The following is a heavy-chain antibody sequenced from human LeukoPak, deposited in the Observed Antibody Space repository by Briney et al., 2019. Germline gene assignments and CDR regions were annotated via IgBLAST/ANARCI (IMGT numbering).Heavy chain of an antibody. D-gene: IGHD5-18*01. CDR2: IYTSGST. CDR3: GTAMVGGYFDY. J-gene: IGHJ4*02. Sequence: SETLSLTCTVSGGSISSYYWSWIRQPPGKGLEWIGYIYTSGSTNYNPSLESRVTISVDTSKNQFSLKLSSVTAADTAVYYCGTAMVGGYFDYWGQGTLVTVSS. CDR1: GGSISSYY. V-gene: IGHV4-4*09.